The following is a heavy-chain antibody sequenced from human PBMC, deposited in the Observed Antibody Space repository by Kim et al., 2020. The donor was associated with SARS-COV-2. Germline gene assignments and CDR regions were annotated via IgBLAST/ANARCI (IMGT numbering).Heavy chain of an antibody. J-gene: IGHJ2*01. D-gene: IGHD6-13*01. CDR1: GFTFDDYA. CDR2: ISWNSGSI. Sequence: GGSLRLSCAASGFTFDDYAMHWVRQAPGKGLEWVSGISWNSGSIGYADSVKGRFTISRDNAKNSLYLQMNSLRAEDTALYYCAKDITSFYLLRYSSSWY. V-gene: IGHV3-9*01. CDR3: AKDITSFYLLRYSSSWY.